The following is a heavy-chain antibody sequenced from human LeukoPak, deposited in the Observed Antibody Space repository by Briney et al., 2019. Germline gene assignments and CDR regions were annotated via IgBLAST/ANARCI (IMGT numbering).Heavy chain of an antibody. Sequence: GGSLRLSCAASGFTFSSYAMGWVRRAPGKGLEWVSAISGGGSTYYADSVKGRFTISRDNSKNTLYLQMNSLRAEDTAVYYCAKDDADGSFDYWGQGTLVTVSS. D-gene: IGHD5-24*01. J-gene: IGHJ4*02. CDR3: AKDDADGSFDY. V-gene: IGHV3-23*01. CDR2: ISGGGST. CDR1: GFTFSSYA.